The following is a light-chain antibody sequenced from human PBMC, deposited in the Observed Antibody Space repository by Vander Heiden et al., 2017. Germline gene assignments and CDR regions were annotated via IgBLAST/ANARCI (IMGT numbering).Light chain of an antibody. V-gene: IGKV1-5*01. CDR2: DAS. Sequence: DIQMTHSPSTLSASVGDRVTITCRASQSISSWLAWYQQKPGKAPKLLIYDASSLESGVPSRFSGSGSGTEFTLTISSLQPDDFATYYCQQYNSYLFGQGTKLEIK. CDR1: QSISSW. J-gene: IGKJ2*01. CDR3: QQYNSYL.